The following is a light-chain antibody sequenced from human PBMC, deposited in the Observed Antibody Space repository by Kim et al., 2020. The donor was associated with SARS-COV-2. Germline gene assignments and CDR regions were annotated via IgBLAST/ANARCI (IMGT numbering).Light chain of an antibody. CDR3: QSYDGSRGV. CDR2: EDN. CDR1: GGNIAVNY. V-gene: IGLV6-57*01. Sequence: GKAVPISCTRSGGNIAVNYVQWYQQRPGSSPITVIYEDNQRPSRVPDRFSGSIDSSSNSASLTISGLKTEDEADYYCQSYDGSRGVFGGGTQLTVL. J-gene: IGLJ3*02.